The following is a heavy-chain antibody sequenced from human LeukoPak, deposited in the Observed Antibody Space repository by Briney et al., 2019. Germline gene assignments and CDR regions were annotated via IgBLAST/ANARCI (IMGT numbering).Heavy chain of an antibody. D-gene: IGHD3-22*01. J-gene: IGHJ5*02. Sequence: PGGSLRLSCAASGFTFGTSGMHWVRQAPGKGLEWVAFIRYDGSHKYYADSVKGRFTISRDNSKNTLYLQMNSLRAEDTAVYYCARAADSSGYYRDWFDPWGQGTLVTVSS. CDR2: IRYDGSHK. CDR1: GFTFGTSG. CDR3: ARAADSSGYYRDWFDP. V-gene: IGHV3-30*02.